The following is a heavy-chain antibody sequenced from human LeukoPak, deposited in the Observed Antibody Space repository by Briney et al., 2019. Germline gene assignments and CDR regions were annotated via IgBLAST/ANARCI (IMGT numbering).Heavy chain of an antibody. V-gene: IGHV3-30*02. J-gene: IGHJ4*02. Sequence: GGSLRLSCAASGFTFSSYGMHWVRQAPDKGLEWVAFIRYDGSNKYYADSVKGRFTISRDNSKNTLYLQMNSLRAEDTAVYYCAKPIAAAGIFDYWGQGTLVTVSS. CDR3: AKPIAAAGIFDY. D-gene: IGHD6-13*01. CDR1: GFTFSSYG. CDR2: IRYDGSNK.